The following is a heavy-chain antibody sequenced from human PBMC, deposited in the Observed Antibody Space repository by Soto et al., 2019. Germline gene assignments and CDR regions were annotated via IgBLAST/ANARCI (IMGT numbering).Heavy chain of an antibody. J-gene: IGHJ4*02. V-gene: IGHV1-18*01. CDR3: AVAAQPYDFDY. CDR1: GYTFTSYG. CDR2: ISAYNGNT. Sequence: QVQLVQSGAEVKKPGASVKVSCKASGYTFTSYGISWVRQAPGQGLEWMGWISAYNGNTNYAQKLQGRVTMTTDTSTSPAYMELRSLRSDATAVYSCAVAAQPYDFDYWGQGTLVTVSS. D-gene: IGHD2-15*01.